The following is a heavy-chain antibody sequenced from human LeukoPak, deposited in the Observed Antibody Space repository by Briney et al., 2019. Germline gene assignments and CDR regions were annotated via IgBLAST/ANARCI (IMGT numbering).Heavy chain of an antibody. CDR3: ARDSYVVATLRHFDY. CDR2: ISAYNGNT. CDR1: GYTFTGYN. J-gene: IGHJ4*02. Sequence: GASVKVSCKASGYTFTGYNMQWLRQAPGQGLEWMGWISAYNGNTNYAQKLQGRVTMTTDTSTSTAYMELRSLRSDDTAVYYCARDSYVVATLRHFDYWGQGTLVTVSS. D-gene: IGHD5-12*01. V-gene: IGHV1-18*04.